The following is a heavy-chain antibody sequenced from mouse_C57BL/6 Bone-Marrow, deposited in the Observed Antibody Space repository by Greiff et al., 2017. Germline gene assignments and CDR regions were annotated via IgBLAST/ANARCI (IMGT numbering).Heavy chain of an antibody. D-gene: IGHD2-4*01. CDR3: ASLYDYVPYYAMDY. V-gene: IGHV1-64*01. Sequence: QVQLQQPGAELVKPGASVKLSCKASGYTFTSYWMHWVKQRPGQGLEWIGMIHPNSGSTNYNEKFKSKATLTVDKSSSTAYMQLSSLTSEDSAVYYCASLYDYVPYYAMDYWGPRTSVTVSS. CDR1: GYTFTSYW. CDR2: IHPNSGST. J-gene: IGHJ4*01.